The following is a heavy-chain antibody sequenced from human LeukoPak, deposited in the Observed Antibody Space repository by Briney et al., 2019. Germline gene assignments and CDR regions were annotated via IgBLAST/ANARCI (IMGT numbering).Heavy chain of an antibody. D-gene: IGHD4-17*01. CDR1: GFTFSSYG. J-gene: IGHJ3*01. CDR2: ISYDGSNK. V-gene: IGHV3-33*03. CDR3: AKEAGQDYGALDAFDV. Sequence: GGSLRLSCAASGFTFSSYGMHWVRQAPGKGLEWVAVISYDGSNKYYADSVKGRFTISRDNARNSLYLQMNSVRAEDTAVYYCAKEAGQDYGALDAFDVWGQGTMVTVSS.